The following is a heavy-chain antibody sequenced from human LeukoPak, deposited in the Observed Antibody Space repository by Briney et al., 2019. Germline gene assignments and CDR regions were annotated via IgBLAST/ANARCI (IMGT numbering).Heavy chain of an antibody. CDR1: GFSLTTSGMR. CDR2: LNWDDDK. J-gene: IGHJ5*01. CDR3: ARNAYLPTVNTYLGWFDS. D-gene: IGHD4-11*01. Sequence: SGPTLVNPTQTLTLTCTFSGFSLTTSGMRVSWIRQPSGKALEWLARLNWDDDKFYSTSLKTRLTISKDTSKNQVVLTMINMDPVDTATYYCARNAYLPTVNTYLGWFDSWGEGTLVTVSS. V-gene: IGHV2-70*04.